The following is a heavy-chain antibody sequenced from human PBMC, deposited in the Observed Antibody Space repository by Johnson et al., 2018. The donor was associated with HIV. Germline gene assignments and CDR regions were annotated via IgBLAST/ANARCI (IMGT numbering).Heavy chain of an antibody. J-gene: IGHJ3*01. CDR1: GFTFRDYY. D-gene: IGHD1-26*01. Sequence: QVQLMESGGGVVQPGRSLRLSCAASGFTFRDYYMSWIRQAPGKGLEWVSYISSSGTTIYYAASVNGRFTISRDNAKNSLYLQMNSLRTEDTALYFCARGIVGALDGFDVWGQGTMVTVSS. CDR2: ISSSGTTI. V-gene: IGHV3-11*01. CDR3: ARGIVGALDGFDV.